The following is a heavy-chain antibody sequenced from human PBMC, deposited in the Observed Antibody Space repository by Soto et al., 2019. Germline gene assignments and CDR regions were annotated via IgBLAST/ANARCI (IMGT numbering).Heavy chain of an antibody. V-gene: IGHV3-23*01. J-gene: IGHJ4*02. CDR2: MSARSSRT. CDR3: AKDYGELAFDY. Sequence: EVQLLESGGGLAQPGGSLRLSCVGSGFAFSTYDMTWVRQAPGQGLEWVSGMSARSSRTYYADSVKGRFTISRDNSKNTVYLEMGSPRVGGTGVFYRAKDYGELAFDYWGQGTQVTVSS. D-gene: IGHD1-26*01. CDR1: GFAFSTYD.